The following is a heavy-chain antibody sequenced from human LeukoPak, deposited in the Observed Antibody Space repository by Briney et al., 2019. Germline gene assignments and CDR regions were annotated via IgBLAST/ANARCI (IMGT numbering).Heavy chain of an antibody. CDR1: GFTVSSNY. J-gene: IGHJ4*02. Sequence: GGSLRLSCAASGFTVSSNYMSWVRQAPGKGLEWVSVIYSGGSTYYADSVKGRFTISRDNSKNTLYLQMNSLRAEDTAVYYCAKVIAVFYYFDYWGQGTLVTVSS. D-gene: IGHD6-19*01. CDR2: IYSGGST. V-gene: IGHV3-53*01. CDR3: AKVIAVFYYFDY.